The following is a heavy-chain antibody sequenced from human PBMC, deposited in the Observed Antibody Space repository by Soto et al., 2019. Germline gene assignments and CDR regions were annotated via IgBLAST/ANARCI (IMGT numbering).Heavy chain of an antibody. J-gene: IGHJ6*03. CDR3: ARGVIYCSGGSCNSSRGYYYYYYYMNV. CDR2: IYYSGST. V-gene: IGHV4-59*08. Sequence: PATLPHRYTVSGGIIRTYYWSLFRHPPVKRLAWSGYIYYSGSTNYNPSLKSRVTISVDTSKNQFSLKLSSVTAADTAVYYCARGVIYCSGGSCNSSRGYYYYYYYMNVWGKGTTVT. CDR1: GGIIRTYY. D-gene: IGHD2-15*01.